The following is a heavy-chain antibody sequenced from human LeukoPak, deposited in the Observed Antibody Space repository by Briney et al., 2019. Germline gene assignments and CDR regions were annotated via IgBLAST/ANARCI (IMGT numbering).Heavy chain of an antibody. CDR2: ISSGGSSI. D-gene: IGHD4-17*01. Sequence: GGSLRLSCAASGFTFSSYEMNWVRQAPGKGLEWVSYISSGGSSIDYADSVKGRFTISRDNAKNSLYLQMNSLRAEDTAVYYCAREAALRDWGQGTQVTVSS. CDR3: AREAALRD. V-gene: IGHV3-48*03. J-gene: IGHJ4*02. CDR1: GFTFSSYE.